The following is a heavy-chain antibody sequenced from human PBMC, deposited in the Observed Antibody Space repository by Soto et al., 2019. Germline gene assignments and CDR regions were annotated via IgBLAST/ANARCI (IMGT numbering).Heavy chain of an antibody. D-gene: IGHD3-9*01. CDR3: ARSGLGQHDPQYFAY. CDR2: ISAYNGNT. V-gene: IGHV1-18*01. J-gene: IGHJ4*02. Sequence: QVQLVQSGAEVKKPGASVKVSCKASGYTFTTYGFTWVRQAPGQGLEWMGWISAYNGNTNYAQKLRGRVTMTTDTSTNTAYMELRSLRSDDTAMYYCARSGLGQHDPQYFAYWGQGTLVTVSS. CDR1: GYTFTTYG.